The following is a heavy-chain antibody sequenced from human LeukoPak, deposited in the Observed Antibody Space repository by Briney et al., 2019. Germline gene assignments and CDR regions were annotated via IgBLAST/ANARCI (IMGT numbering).Heavy chain of an antibody. D-gene: IGHD2-2*01. V-gene: IGHV3-49*04. Sequence: GGSLRLSCTASGFTFVYHAINWVRQGPGGGLERVGFIRRQAYSGTTEYTTSVKDRFTISRDDSKSIAYLQMNTLKPEDTAVYYCTRDLVSISQPYYFDYWGQGTLVTVSS. CDR1: GFTFVYHA. CDR3: TRDLVSISQPYYFDY. CDR2: IRRQAYSGTT. J-gene: IGHJ4*02.